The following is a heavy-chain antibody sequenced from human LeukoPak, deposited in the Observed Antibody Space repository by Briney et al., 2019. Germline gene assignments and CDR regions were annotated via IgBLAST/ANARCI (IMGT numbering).Heavy chain of an antibody. CDR1: GFTFSSYA. V-gene: IGHV3-23*01. J-gene: IGHJ4*02. CDR3: AKSSTYTGSRIDY. Sequence: GGSLRLSCAASGFTFSSYAMSWVRQAPGKGLEWVSTISGGGGSTYYADSVKGRFTISRDNSKDTLYLQMNSLRAEDTAVYYCAKSSTYTGSRIDYWGQGTPVTVSS. CDR2: ISGGGGST. D-gene: IGHD2-8*02.